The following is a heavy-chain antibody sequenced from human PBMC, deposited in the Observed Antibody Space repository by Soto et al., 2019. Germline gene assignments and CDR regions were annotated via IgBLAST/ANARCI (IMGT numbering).Heavy chain of an antibody. Sequence: QVQLQESGPGLVEPSQTLSLTCTVSGASISSGGYYWSWIRQHPGKGMEWIGYIYSSGSTSYNPSLKSRVTLSVDPSKNQFSLNVSSVTASHTPVYHCARGLDGYKDYWGQGTLVTVSS. J-gene: IGHJ4*02. D-gene: IGHD5-12*01. V-gene: IGHV4-31*03. CDR1: GASISSGGYY. CDR2: IYSSGST. CDR3: ARGLDGYKDY.